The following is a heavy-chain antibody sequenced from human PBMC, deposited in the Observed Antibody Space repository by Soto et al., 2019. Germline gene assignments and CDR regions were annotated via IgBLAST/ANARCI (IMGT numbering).Heavy chain of an antibody. D-gene: IGHD3-3*02. J-gene: IGHJ4*02. Sequence: QMQLQESGPGLVNPSGTLSLTCSVSGGSVSSGKWWRWVRQTTWKVLEWIGEVYHSGSTHYSESLKSRVSISVDQSRNQVSLKLSSVPAADTAVYYCAREGDWHWSLSNRGQGTLVTVSS. CDR1: GGSVSSGKW. V-gene: IGHV4-4*02. CDR2: VYHSGST. CDR3: AREGDWHWSLSN.